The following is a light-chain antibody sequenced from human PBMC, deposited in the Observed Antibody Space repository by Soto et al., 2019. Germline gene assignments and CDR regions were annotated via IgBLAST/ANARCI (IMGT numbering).Light chain of an antibody. V-gene: IGKV3-11*01. J-gene: IGKJ5*01. CDR2: DAY. CDR1: QSVRTY. CDR3: QQSNSWPQIN. Sequence: EIVLTQSPVTLSLSPGERATLSCRASQSVRTYLAWYQVKPGQAPRLLSYDAYRRDCGVPGRFSGSGSGTYFTLTISSLETEDFALYICQQSNSWPQINFGQGTRLDI.